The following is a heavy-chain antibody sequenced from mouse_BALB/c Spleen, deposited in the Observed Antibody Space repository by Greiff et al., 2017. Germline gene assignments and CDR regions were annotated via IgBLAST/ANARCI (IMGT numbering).Heavy chain of an antibody. D-gene: IGHD1-1*01. CDR3: ARWLLRIYAMDY. CDR2: ISYSGST. CDR1: GDSITSGY. Sequence: VQLKQSGPSLVKPSQTLSLTCSVTGDSITSGYWNWIRKFPGNKLEYMGYISYSGSTYYNPSLKSRISITRDTSKNQYFLQLNSVTTEDTATYYCARWLLRIYAMDYWGQGTSVTVSS. J-gene: IGHJ4*01. V-gene: IGHV3-8*02.